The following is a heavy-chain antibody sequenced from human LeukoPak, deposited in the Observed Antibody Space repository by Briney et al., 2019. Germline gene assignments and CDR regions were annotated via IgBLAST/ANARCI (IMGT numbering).Heavy chain of an antibody. D-gene: IGHD3-10*01. CDR2: ISYDGSNK. V-gene: IGHV3-30*04. Sequence: GRSLRLSCAASGFTFSSYAMHWVRQAPGKGLEWVAVISYDGSNKYYADSVKGRFTISRDNSKNTLYLQMNSLRAEDTAVYYCAKVPLLWFGELFPNWYFDLWGRGTLVTVSS. CDR3: AKVPLLWFGELFPNWYFDL. CDR1: GFTFSSYA. J-gene: IGHJ2*01.